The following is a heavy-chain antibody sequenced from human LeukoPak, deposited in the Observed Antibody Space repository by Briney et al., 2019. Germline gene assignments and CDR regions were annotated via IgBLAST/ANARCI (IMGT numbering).Heavy chain of an antibody. D-gene: IGHD6-13*01. CDR2: IYSGRST. CDR1: GFTVSSNY. J-gene: IGHJ4*02. Sequence: GGSLRLSCAASGFTVSSNYMSWVRQPPGKGLEWVSVIYSGRSTYYADSVKGRFTISRDNSKNTLYLQMNSLRAEDTAVYYCAKDPYSSSWYGPTEYYFDYWGRGTLVTVSS. CDR3: AKDPYSSSWYGPTEYYFDY. V-gene: IGHV3-53*01.